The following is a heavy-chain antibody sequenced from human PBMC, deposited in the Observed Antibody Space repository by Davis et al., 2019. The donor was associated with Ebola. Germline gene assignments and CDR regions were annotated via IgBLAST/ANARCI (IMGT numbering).Heavy chain of an antibody. V-gene: IGHV3-30-3*01. J-gene: IGHJ6*03. CDR2: ISYDGSNK. Sequence: GESLKISCAASGFTFSSYAMHWVRQAPGKGLEWVAVISYDGSNKYYADSVKGRFTISRDNSKKSLYLQMNSLRAEDTAVYYCARERYYYYYMDLWGKGTTVTVSS. CDR1: GFTFSSYA. CDR3: ARERYYYYYMDL.